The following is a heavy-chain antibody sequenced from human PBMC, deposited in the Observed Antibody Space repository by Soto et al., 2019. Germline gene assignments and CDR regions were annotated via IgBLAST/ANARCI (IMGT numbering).Heavy chain of an antibody. V-gene: IGHV4-4*02. J-gene: IGHJ4*02. CDR2: IYHSGST. CDR3: ARCIAAAGPIDY. Sequence: QVQLQESGPGLVKPSGTLSLTCAVSGGSISSSNWWSWVRQPPGKGLEWIGEIYHSGSTNYNPALKSRATISLDKSKNQFPLKLTSVTAADTAVYYCARCIAAAGPIDYWGQGTLVTVSS. D-gene: IGHD6-13*01. CDR1: GGSISSSNW.